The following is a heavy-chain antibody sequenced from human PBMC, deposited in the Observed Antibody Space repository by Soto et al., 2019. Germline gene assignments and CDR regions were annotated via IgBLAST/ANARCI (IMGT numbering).Heavy chain of an antibody. J-gene: IGHJ4*02. Sequence: PGGSLRLSCAASGFTFSSYGMHWVRQAPGKGLEWVAVIWYDGSNKYYADSVKGRFTISRDNSKNTLYLQMNSLRAEDTAVYYCARSYQRVDTAMRDLLDDYWGQGTLVTVSS. CDR1: GFTFSSYG. D-gene: IGHD5-18*01. CDR2: IWYDGSNK. CDR3: ARSYQRVDTAMRDLLDDY. V-gene: IGHV3-33*01.